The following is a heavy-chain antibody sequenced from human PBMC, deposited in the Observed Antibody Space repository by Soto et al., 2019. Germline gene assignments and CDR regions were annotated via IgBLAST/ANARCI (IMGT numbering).Heavy chain of an antibody. CDR3: VKGGWLDY. D-gene: IGHD5-12*01. J-gene: IGHJ4*02. Sequence: ASVKVSWKAIGYRFTSHYMHWVRQAPGQGLEWMGTIYPGGVNVAYAQKFEGRVTMTKDTSTSTLYLQLNDLRAEDTAVYYCVKGGWLDYWGQGTVVTVSS. CDR1: GYRFTSHY. CDR2: IYPGGVNV. V-gene: IGHV1-46*01.